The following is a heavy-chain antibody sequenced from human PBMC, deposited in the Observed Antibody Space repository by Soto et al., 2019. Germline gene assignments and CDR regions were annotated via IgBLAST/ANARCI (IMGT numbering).Heavy chain of an antibody. V-gene: IGHV1-2*04. D-gene: IGHD3-10*01. CDR1: GYTFTGYY. CDR3: ARGVGVRGVILAGHYYMDV. J-gene: IGHJ6*03. Sequence: ASVKVSCKASGYTFTGYYMHWVRQAPGQGLEWMGWINPNSGGTNYAQKFQGWVTMTRDTSISTAYMELSRLRSDDTAVYYCARGVGVRGVILAGHYYMDVWGKGTTVTVSS. CDR2: INPNSGGT.